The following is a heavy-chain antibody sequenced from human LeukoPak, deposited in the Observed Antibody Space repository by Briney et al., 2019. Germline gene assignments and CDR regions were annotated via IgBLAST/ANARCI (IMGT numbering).Heavy chain of an antibody. Sequence: GRSPRLSCAASGFTFSSYAMHWVRQAPGKGLEWVAVISYDGSNKYYADSVKGRFTISRDNSKNTLYLQMNSLRAEDTAVYYCARDRPSGSYSYEYFQHWGQGTLVTVSS. CDR1: GFTFSSYA. V-gene: IGHV3-30*01. D-gene: IGHD1-26*01. CDR2: ISYDGSNK. CDR3: ARDRPSGSYSYEYFQH. J-gene: IGHJ1*01.